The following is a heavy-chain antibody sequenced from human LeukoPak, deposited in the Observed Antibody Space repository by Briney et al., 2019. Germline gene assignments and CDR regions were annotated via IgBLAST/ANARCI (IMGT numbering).Heavy chain of an antibody. J-gene: IGHJ4*02. V-gene: IGHV4-59*08. D-gene: IGHD3-22*01. CDR1: GGSISTYY. CDR3: ARRDSSGSFDY. Sequence: SETLSLTCTVSGGSISTYYWSWIRQPPGKGLEWIGYIYNSGSTNYNPSLKSRVTISVDTSKNQFSLKLSSVTAADTAVYYCARRDSSGSFDYWGQGTLVTVSS. CDR2: IYNSGST.